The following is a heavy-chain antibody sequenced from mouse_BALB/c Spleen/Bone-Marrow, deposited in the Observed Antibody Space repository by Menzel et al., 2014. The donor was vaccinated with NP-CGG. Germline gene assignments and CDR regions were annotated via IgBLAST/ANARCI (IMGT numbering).Heavy chain of an antibody. CDR1: GYTFTTYW. CDR3: TRWDGNYLYRYFDV. J-gene: IGHJ1*01. V-gene: IGHV1-69*02. CDR2: IYPSDSYT. D-gene: IGHD2-1*01. Sequence: QVHVKQSGAELVRPGASVKLSCKASGYTFTTYWIHWVKQRPGQGLEWIGNIYPSDSYTNYNQKFKDKATLTVDKSSSTAYMQLSSPTSEDSAAYYCTRWDGNYLYRYFDVWGAGTTVTVSS.